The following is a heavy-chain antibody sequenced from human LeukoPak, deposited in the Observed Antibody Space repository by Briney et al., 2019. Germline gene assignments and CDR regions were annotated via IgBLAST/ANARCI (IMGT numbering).Heavy chain of an antibody. J-gene: IGHJ4*02. CDR2: IYSGGST. CDR3: ARGPVRKERKGFDY. Sequence: GGSLRLSCAASGFTVSSNYMSWVRQAPGKGLEWVSVIYSGGSTYYADSVKGRFTISRDNSKNTLYLQMSSLRAEDTAVYYCARGPVRKERKGFDYWGQGTLVTVSS. CDR1: GFTVSSNY. D-gene: IGHD3-16*02. V-gene: IGHV3-53*01.